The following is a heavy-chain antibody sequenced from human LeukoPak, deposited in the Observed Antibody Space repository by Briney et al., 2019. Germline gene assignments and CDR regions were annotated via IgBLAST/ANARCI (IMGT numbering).Heavy chain of an antibody. J-gene: IGHJ4*02. CDR2: IYSVGNT. CDR3: ARNKPNSDGSGYYDY. CDR1: GFTVSSNY. Sequence: GGSLRLSCAASGFTVSSNYMSWVRQAPGKGLEWVSLIYSVGNTYYADSVKGRFTVSRDNSKNILYLQMNSRRADDTAVYYCARNKPNSDGSGYYDYWGQGTLVTVSS. D-gene: IGHD3-22*01. V-gene: IGHV3-53*01.